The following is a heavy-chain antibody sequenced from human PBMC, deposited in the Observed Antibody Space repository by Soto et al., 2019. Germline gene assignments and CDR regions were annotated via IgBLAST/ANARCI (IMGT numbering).Heavy chain of an antibody. D-gene: IGHD3-3*01. J-gene: IGHJ4*02. Sequence: QITLKESGPTLVKPTQTLMLTCTFSGFSLSTNEVSVAWIRQPPGKALEWLALIYWDDDKRYSPSLKSRLTITKDTSKNQVVLTMTNMDPVDTATYYCARRRDYDFSTDYWGQGTLVTVSS. CDR2: IYWDDDK. CDR3: ARRRDYDFSTDY. V-gene: IGHV2-5*02. CDR1: GFSLSTNEVS.